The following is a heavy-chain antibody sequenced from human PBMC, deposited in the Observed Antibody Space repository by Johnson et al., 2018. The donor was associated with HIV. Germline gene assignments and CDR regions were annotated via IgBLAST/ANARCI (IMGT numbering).Heavy chain of an antibody. V-gene: IGHV3-20*04. D-gene: IGHD2-2*01. J-gene: IGHJ3*02. CDR1: GFTFDDYG. CDR2: INWNGGST. Sequence: VQLVESGGGLIQPGGSLRLSCAASGFTFDDYGMSWVRQAPGKGLEWVSDINWNGGSTGYADSVKGRFTISRDNAKNSLYLQMNSLRAEDTALYYCARWVGDIVVVPAAADAFDIWGQGTTVAVSS. CDR3: ARWVGDIVVVPAAADAFDI.